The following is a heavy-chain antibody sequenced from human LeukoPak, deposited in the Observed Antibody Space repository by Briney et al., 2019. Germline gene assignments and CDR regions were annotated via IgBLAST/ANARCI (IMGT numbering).Heavy chain of an antibody. J-gene: IGHJ4*02. CDR3: ARHLDGYNPFDY. D-gene: IGHD5-24*01. CDR1: GYSFSSYW. CDR2: INPGNSDI. Sequence: KVGESLKISCKGSGYSFSSYWIAWVRQMPGKGLEYMGIINPGNSDIRYSPSFQGQVTISADKSISTAYLEWNSLKASDTAMYYCARHLDGYNPFDYWGQGTPVTVSS. V-gene: IGHV5-51*01.